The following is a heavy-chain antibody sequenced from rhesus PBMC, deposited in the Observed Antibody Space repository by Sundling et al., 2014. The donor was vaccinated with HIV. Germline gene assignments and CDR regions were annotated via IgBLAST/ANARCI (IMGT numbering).Heavy chain of an antibody. CDR2: IKRKVDGETA. CDR3: TTMVRIRIFGLVLMPLDY. CDR1: GFTFSNSW. Sequence: EVQLVESGAGLVQPGGSLRLSCVVSGFTFSNSWMNWVRQAPGKGLEWVARIKRKVDGETADYAAPVKGRFTISRDDSNNTLYLQMNSLKTEDTAVYYCTTMVRIRIFGLVLMPLDYWGQGVLVTVSS. D-gene: IGHD3-3*01. J-gene: IGHJ4*01. V-gene: IGHV3-30*02.